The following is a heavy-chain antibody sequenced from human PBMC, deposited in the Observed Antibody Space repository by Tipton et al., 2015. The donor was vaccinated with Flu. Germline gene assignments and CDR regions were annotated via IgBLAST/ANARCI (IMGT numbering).Heavy chain of an antibody. CDR3: ARQKSGSPDAFDI. J-gene: IGHJ3*02. CDR2: VWSDGSNK. V-gene: IGHV3-33*01. Sequence: SLRLSCAASGFTFNSYGMHWVRQAPGKGLEWAAIVWSDGSNKYYADSVKGRFTISRDDSKNTVYLQMDSLRVEDTAVYYCARQKSGSPDAFDIWGQGTMVTVSS. CDR1: GFTFNSYG. D-gene: IGHD1-26*01.